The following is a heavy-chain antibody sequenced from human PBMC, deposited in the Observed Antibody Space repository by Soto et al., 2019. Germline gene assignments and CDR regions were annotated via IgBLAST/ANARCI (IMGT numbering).Heavy chain of an antibody. CDR3: ARDVVVVPAAPRGYGMDV. D-gene: IGHD2-2*01. CDR2: IYYSGST. J-gene: IGHJ6*02. V-gene: IGHV4-31*03. CDR1: GGSISSGGYY. Sequence: QVQLQESGPGLVKPSQTLSLTCTVSGGSISSGGYYWSWIRQHPGKGLEWIGYIYYSGSTYYNPSLKSRVTISVDTSKNQFSLKLSSVTAADTAVYYCARDVVVVPAAPRGYGMDVWGQGATVTVSS.